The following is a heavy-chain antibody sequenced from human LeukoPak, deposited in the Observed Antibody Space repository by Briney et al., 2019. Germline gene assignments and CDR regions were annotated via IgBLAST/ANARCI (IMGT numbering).Heavy chain of an antibody. CDR2: IYYSGST. V-gene: IGHV4-39*07. Sequence: SETLSLTCTVSGGSISSSSYYWGWIRQPPGKGLEWIGSIYYSGSTYYNPSLKSRDTISVDTSKNQFSLKLSSVTAADTAVYYCARGLFYYDSSGYYYWGQGTLVTVSS. CDR1: GGSISSSSYY. J-gene: IGHJ4*02. CDR3: ARGLFYYDSSGYYY. D-gene: IGHD3-22*01.